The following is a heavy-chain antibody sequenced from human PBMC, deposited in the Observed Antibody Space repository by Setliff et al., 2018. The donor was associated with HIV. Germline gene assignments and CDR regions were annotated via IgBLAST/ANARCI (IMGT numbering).Heavy chain of an antibody. CDR2: INPSGGST. Sequence: VASVKVSCKASGYTFTSYYMHWVRQAPGQGLEWMGIINPSGGSTSYAQKFQGRVTMTRDTSTSTVYMELSSLRSEDTAVYYCARDLPYLSNYDSSGWRDYFDYWGQGTLVTVSS. J-gene: IGHJ4*02. D-gene: IGHD3-22*01. V-gene: IGHV1-46*01. CDR1: GYTFTSYY. CDR3: ARDLPYLSNYDSSGWRDYFDY.